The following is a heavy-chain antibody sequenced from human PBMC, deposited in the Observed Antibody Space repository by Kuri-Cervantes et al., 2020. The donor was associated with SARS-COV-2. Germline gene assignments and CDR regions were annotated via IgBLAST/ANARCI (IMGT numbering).Heavy chain of an antibody. J-gene: IGHJ4*02. CDR2: INPNSGGT. CDR3: ATSFIYDSSGYGDDY. CDR1: GYTFTGYY. D-gene: IGHD3-22*01. V-gene: IGHV1-2*02. Sequence: ASVKVSCKASGYTFTGYYMHWVRQAPGQGLEWMGWINPNSGGTNYAQKFQGRVTMTRNTSISTAYMELSSLRSEDTAVYYCATSFIYDSSGYGDDYWGQGTLVTVSS.